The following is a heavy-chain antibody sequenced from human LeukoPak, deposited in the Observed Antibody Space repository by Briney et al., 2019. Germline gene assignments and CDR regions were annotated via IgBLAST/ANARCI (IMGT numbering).Heavy chain of an antibody. CDR1: GGSISSYY. J-gene: IGHJ4*02. Sequence: PSETLSLTCTVSGGSISSYYWSRIRQPAGKGLEWIGRIYTSGSTNYNPSLKSRVTMSVDTSKNQFSLKLSSVTAADTAVYYCARGNNIFPYYFDYWGQGTLVTVSS. CDR3: ARGNNIFPYYFDY. CDR2: IYTSGST. D-gene: IGHD1/OR15-1a*01. V-gene: IGHV4-4*07.